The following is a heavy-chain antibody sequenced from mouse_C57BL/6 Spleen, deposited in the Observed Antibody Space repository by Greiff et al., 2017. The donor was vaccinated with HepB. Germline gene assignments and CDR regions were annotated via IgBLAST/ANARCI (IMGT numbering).Heavy chain of an antibody. CDR3: AEGYYGSSYFDY. D-gene: IGHD1-1*01. CDR2: INPNYGTT. CDR1: GYSFTDYN. J-gene: IGHJ2*01. Sequence: VHVKQSGPELVKPGASVKISCKASGYSFTDYNMNWVKQSNGKSLEWIGVINPNYGTTSYNQKFKGKATLTVDQSSSTAYTQLNSLTSEDSAVYYCAEGYYGSSYFDYWGQGTTLTVSS. V-gene: IGHV1-39*01.